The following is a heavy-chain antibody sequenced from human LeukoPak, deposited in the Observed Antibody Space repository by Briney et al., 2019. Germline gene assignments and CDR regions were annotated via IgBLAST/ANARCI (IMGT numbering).Heavy chain of an antibody. V-gene: IGHV4-4*02. D-gene: IGHD2-2*01. CDR1: GGSISSSNW. CDR3: ARARYQPDYYYYYMDV. Sequence: SETLSLTCAVSGGSISSSNWWSWVRQPPGKGLEWIGEIYHSGSTNYNPSLKSRVTISVDKSKNQFSLKLSSVTAADTAVYYCARARYQPDYYYYYMDVWGKGTTVTVSS. J-gene: IGHJ6*03. CDR2: IYHSGST.